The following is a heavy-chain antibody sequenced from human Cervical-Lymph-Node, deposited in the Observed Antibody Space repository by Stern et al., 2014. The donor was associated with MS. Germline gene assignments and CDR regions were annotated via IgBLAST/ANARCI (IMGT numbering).Heavy chain of an antibody. Sequence: VQLGQSGAEVKKPGETLKISCKGSGYNFTNYWIGWVRQMPGKGLEWMGIIYPADSDIRDSPSFQGKVTMSADKSINTAYLQWNSLKASDTAMYYCARQGAYTYGRFDSWGQGTLVTVSS. CDR2: IYPADSDI. CDR3: ARQGAYTYGRFDS. V-gene: IGHV5-51*01. J-gene: IGHJ4*02. CDR1: GYNFTNYW. D-gene: IGHD5-18*01.